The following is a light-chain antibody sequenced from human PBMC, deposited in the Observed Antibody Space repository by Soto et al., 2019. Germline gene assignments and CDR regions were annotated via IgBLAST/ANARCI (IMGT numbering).Light chain of an antibody. Sequence: QSVLTQPASVSGSPGQSITISCSGTSSDVINYNLVPWYQQHPGKAPKLLLYEVVKRPSGISNRFSGSTSANTASLTISGLQAEDEGDYYCCSSAGAITPHVFGTGTKVTVL. CDR1: SSDVINYNL. J-gene: IGLJ1*01. CDR3: CSSAGAITPHV. CDR2: EVV. V-gene: IGLV2-23*02.